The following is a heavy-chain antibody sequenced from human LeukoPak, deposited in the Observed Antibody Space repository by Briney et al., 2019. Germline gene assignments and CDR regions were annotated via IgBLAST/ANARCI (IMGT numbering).Heavy chain of an antibody. J-gene: IGHJ6*02. V-gene: IGHV3-74*01. Sequence: PGGSLRLSCAASGFTLRGYWMHWVRQAPGKGLVWVSRINGDGSRTSYADSVKGRFTISRDNAKNSLFLQMNSLRVEDTSVYFCARVNYYYYYGMDVWGQGTTVTVSS. CDR2: INGDGSRT. D-gene: IGHD4-23*01. CDR1: GFTLRGYW. CDR3: ARVNYYYYYGMDV.